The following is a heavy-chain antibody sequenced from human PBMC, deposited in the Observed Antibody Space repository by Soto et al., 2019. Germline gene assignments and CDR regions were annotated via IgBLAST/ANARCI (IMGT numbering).Heavy chain of an antibody. CDR1: GFTFSSYA. CDR2: ISYDGSNK. D-gene: IGHD2-2*02. J-gene: IGHJ4*02. Sequence: PGGSLRLSCAASGFTFSSYAMHWVRQAPGKGLEWVAVISYDGSNKYYADSVKGRFTISRDNSKNTLYLQMNSLRAEDTAVYYCARDSVVPAAIGFDYWGQGTLVTVSS. CDR3: ARDSVVPAAIGFDY. V-gene: IGHV3-30-3*01.